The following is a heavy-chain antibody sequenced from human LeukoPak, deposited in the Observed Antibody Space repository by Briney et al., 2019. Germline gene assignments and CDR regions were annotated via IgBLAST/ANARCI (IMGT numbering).Heavy chain of an antibody. V-gene: IGHV1-8*03. CDR1: GYTFTSYD. J-gene: IGHJ5*02. Sequence: ASVKVSCKASGYTFTSYDINWVRQATGQGLEWMGWMNPNSGNTGYAQKFQGRVTITRNTSISTAYMELSSLRSEDTAVYYCARGFLNLRITLVRKLEGWFDPWGRGTRSPSPQ. CDR2: MNPNSGNT. CDR3: ARGFLNLRITLVRKLEGWFDP. D-gene: IGHD3-10*01.